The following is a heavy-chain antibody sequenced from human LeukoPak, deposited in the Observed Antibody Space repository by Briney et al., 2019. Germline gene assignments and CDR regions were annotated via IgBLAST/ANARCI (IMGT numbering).Heavy chain of an antibody. CDR3: ARHWNEVYCSSTSCYGSPFDY. D-gene: IGHD2-2*01. CDR2: IYYSGST. CDR1: GGSISSSSYY. Sequence: SETLSLTCTVSGGSISSSSYYWGWIRQPPGKGLEWIGRIYYSGSTYYNPSLKSRVTISVDTSKNQFSLKLSSVTAADTAVYYCARHWNEVYCSSTSCYGSPFDYWGQGTLVTVSS. V-gene: IGHV4-39*01. J-gene: IGHJ4*02.